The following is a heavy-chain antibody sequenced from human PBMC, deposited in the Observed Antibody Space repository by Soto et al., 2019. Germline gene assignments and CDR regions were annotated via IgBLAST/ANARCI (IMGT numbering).Heavy chain of an antibody. V-gene: IGHV1-69*01. Sequence: QVQLVQSGAEVKKPGSSVKVSCKASGGTFSSYAISWVRQAPGQGLEWMGGIIPIFGTANYAQKFQGRVTITADDSTSTAYMELSRLRSEDTAVYYCASASSGGSCYECDYYYGMDVWGQGTTVTVSS. CDR3: ASASSGGSCYECDYYYGMDV. D-gene: IGHD2-15*01. CDR1: GGTFSSYA. CDR2: IIPIFGTA. J-gene: IGHJ6*02.